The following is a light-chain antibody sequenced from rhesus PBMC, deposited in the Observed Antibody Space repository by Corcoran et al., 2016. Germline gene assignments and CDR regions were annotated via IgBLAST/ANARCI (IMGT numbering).Light chain of an antibody. Sequence: DIQMTKSPSSRSASVGDRVTITCRASQSISNYINWYKQEPGKAPKLLIYSASSLKSGVPSRFSGHGSLTDFTLTICSLQPEYFATYYCPWFENYLSNFGQGTKVDI. J-gene: IGKJ2*01. V-gene: IGKV1-41*01. CDR1: QSISNY. CDR3: PWFENYLSN. CDR2: SAS.